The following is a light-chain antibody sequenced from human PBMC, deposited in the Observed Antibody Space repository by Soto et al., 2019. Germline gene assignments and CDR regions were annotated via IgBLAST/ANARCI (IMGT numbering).Light chain of an antibody. J-gene: IGLJ2*01. V-gene: IGLV2-23*02. Sequence: QSVLTQPASVSGSPGQSITISCTGTSSDVGTYYLVSWYQHHPGKAPKLMIYEVTKRPSGVSDRFSGSKSGNTASLTISGLQADDEADYYCCSYAGSWSLFGGGTKLTVL. CDR1: SSDVGTYYL. CDR2: EVT. CDR3: CSYAGSWSL.